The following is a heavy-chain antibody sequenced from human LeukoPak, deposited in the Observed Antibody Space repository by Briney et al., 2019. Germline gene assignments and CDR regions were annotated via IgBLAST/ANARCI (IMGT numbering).Heavy chain of an antibody. CDR1: GYTLTELS. D-gene: IGHD2-15*01. Sequence: ASVKVSCKVSGYTLTELSMHWVRQAPGKGLEWMGGFDPEDGETIYAQKFQGRVTMTEDTSTDTAYMELSSLRSEDTAVYYCATALGYCSGGSCYRPFDYWGQGTLVTVSS. V-gene: IGHV1-24*01. CDR3: ATALGYCSGGSCYRPFDY. J-gene: IGHJ4*02. CDR2: FDPEDGET.